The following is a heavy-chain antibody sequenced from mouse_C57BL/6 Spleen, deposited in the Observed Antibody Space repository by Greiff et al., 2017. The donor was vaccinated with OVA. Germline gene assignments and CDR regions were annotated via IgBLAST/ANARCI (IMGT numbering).Heavy chain of an antibody. Sequence: EVQVVEPGGGLVKPGGSLKLSCAASGFTFSDYGMHWVRQAPEKGLEWVAYISSGSSTIYYADTVKGRFTISRDNAKNTLFLQRTSLRTEDTAMYYCARDYDWFAYWGQGTLVTVSA. CDR3: ARDYDWFAY. CDR2: ISSGSSTI. V-gene: IGHV5-17*01. CDR1: GFTFSDYG. D-gene: IGHD1-1*01. J-gene: IGHJ3*01.